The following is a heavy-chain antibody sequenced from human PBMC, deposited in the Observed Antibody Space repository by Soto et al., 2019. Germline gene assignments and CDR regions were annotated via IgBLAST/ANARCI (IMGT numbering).Heavy chain of an antibody. CDR1: GYTFTGYY. CDR2: INPNSGGT. CDR3: ARIPIVVVPTASPMNWFDP. V-gene: IGHV1-2*02. Sequence: ASVKVSCKASGYTFTGYYMHWVRQAPGQGLEWMGWINPNSGGTNYAQKFQGRVTLTRDTSISTAYMELSRLRSDDTAVYYCARIPIVVVPTASPMNWFDPWRQGTLVTVSS. J-gene: IGHJ5*02. D-gene: IGHD2-2*01.